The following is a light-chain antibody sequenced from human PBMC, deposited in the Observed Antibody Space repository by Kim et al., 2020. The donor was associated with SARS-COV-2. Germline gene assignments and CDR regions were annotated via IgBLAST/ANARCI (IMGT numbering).Light chain of an antibody. J-gene: IGLJ2*01. CDR1: SSNIGSNY. V-gene: IGLV1-47*01. CDR2: RSN. Sequence: QPVLTQPPSASGTPGQRVTISCSGSSSNIGSNYVYWYRQFPGTAPKLLIYRSNQRPSGVPDRISGSKSGSAASLAISGLRSEDEGDYYCATWDDSLSGPVFGGGTKVTVL. CDR3: ATWDDSLSGPV.